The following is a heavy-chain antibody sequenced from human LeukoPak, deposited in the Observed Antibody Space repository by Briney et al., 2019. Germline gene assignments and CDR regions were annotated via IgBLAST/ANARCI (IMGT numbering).Heavy chain of an antibody. CDR1: GFTFSDYY. V-gene: IGHV3-11*04. Sequence: GGSLRLSCAASGFTFSDYYMSWIRQAPGKGLEWVSYISSSGSTIYYADSVKGRFTISRDNAKNSLYLQMNSLRAEDTAVYYCARERRGYCSSTSCSWFDPWGQGTLVTVSS. D-gene: IGHD2-2*01. J-gene: IGHJ5*02. CDR3: ARERRGYCSSTSCSWFDP. CDR2: ISSSGSTI.